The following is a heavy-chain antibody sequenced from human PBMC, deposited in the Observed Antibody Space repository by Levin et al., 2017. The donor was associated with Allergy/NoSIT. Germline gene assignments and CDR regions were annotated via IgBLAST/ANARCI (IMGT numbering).Heavy chain of an antibody. CDR3: ARDRSFDC. J-gene: IGHJ4*02. V-gene: IGHV3-13*04. CDR2: IGTAGDT. CDR1: GFTFSAYD. Sequence: GESLKISCAASGFTFSAYDMHWVRQATGKGLEWVSAIGTAGDTYYPGSVKGRFTISRENAKNSFYLQMNNLRAGDTAVYYCARDRSFDCWGQGTLVTVSS.